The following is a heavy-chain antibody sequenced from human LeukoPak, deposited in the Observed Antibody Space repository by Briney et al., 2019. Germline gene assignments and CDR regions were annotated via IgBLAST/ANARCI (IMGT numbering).Heavy chain of an antibody. D-gene: IGHD3-16*01. V-gene: IGHV3-7*01. J-gene: IGHJ4*02. CDR2: LKQDGSEN. Sequence: GGSLRLSCAASGFTFSNYWMSWVRQAPGRGLEWVANLKQDGSENYYVDSVKGRFTVSRDNAKNSLYLQMNSLRAEDTAVYYCAREASNYIWGSYPDYWGQGTLVTVSS. CDR1: GFTFSNYW. CDR3: AREASNYIWGSYPDY.